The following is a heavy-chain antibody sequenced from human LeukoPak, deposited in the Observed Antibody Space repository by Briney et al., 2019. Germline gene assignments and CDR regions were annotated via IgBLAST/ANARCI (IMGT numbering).Heavy chain of an antibody. Sequence: GGSLRLSCAASGFTFSDYYMSSIRQAPGKGLEWVSYISSSSGYTNYADSVKGRFTISRDNAKNSLYLQMNSLRAEDTAVYYCARLEYSYGYFIDYWGQGTLVTVSS. CDR1: GFTFSDYY. CDR2: ISSSSGYT. V-gene: IGHV3-11*03. D-gene: IGHD5-18*01. J-gene: IGHJ4*02. CDR3: ARLEYSYGYFIDY.